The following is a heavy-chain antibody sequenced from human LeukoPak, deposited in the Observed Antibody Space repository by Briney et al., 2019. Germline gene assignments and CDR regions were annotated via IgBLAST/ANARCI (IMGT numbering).Heavy chain of an antibody. J-gene: IGHJ5*02. Sequence: GGSLRLSCAASGFTFRNYWMIWVRHAPGKGLEWLGNIKEDGSEKRYADSVRGRFTISRGNAQTSLYLQMNSLRAEDTAVYYCARASDPWLQLTWGQGTLVTVSS. D-gene: IGHD5-24*01. CDR1: GFTFRNYW. CDR3: ARASDPWLQLT. CDR2: IKEDGSEK. V-gene: IGHV3-7*05.